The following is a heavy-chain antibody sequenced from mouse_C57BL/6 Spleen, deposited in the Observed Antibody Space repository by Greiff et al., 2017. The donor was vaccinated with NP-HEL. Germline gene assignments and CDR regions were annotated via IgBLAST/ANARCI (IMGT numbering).Heavy chain of an antibody. CDR2: IYPGSGNT. J-gene: IGHJ3*01. Sequence: QVHVKQSGAELVRPGASVKLSCKASGYTFTDYYINWVKQRPGQGLEWIARIYPGSGNTYYNEKFKGKATLTAEKSSSTAYMQRSSLTSEDSAVYFCAGYDGSWFAYWGQGTLVTVSA. V-gene: IGHV1-76*01. CDR3: AGYDGSWFAY. CDR1: GYTFTDYY. D-gene: IGHD2-2*01.